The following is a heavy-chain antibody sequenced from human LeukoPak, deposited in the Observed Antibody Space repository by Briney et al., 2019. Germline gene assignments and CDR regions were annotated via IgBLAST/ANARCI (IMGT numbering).Heavy chain of an antibody. V-gene: IGHV3-21*06. J-gene: IGHJ4*02. CDR3: AREPYDSGGG. CDR2: ISSSHI. CDR1: GFTFSTFR. Sequence: GGSLRLSCAASGFTFSTFRVNWVRQPPGKGLEWVSSISSSHIYYADSVRGRFTISRDDAKNSLYLQMNSLRAEDTAVYYCAREPYDSGGGWGQGTLVTVSS. D-gene: IGHD3-22*01.